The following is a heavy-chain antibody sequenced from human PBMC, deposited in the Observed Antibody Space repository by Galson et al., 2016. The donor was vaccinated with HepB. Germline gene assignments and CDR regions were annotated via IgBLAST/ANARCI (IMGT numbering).Heavy chain of an antibody. CDR3: ARVAAKESWGNTILGVVSNWFDP. CDR2: ISSSSFFI. Sequence: SLRLSCAGSANVWMTQASMSWVRQAPGKGLEWVSSISSSSFFIYYADTVKGRFTISRDNANNSLYLQMNSLRAEDTAVYYCARVAAKESWGNTILGVVSNWFDPWGQGTLVTVSS. CDR1: ANVWMTQA. V-gene: IGHV3-21*01. J-gene: IGHJ5*02. D-gene: IGHD3-3*01.